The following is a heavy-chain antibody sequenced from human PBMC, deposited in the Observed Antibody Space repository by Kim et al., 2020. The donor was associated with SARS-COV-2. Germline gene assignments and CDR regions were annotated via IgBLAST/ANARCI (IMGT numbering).Heavy chain of an antibody. CDR3: ARGRAYSSLNY. V-gene: IGHV4-59*13. J-gene: IGHJ4*02. CDR2: IYYNGGT. CDR1: GDSISSYY. D-gene: IGHD6-19*01. Sequence: SETLSLTCTVSGDSISSYYWSWIRQPPGKGLEWIGYIYYNGGTGYNPSLKSRVTILLDTSKNQFFLTLNSVTAADTAVYYCARGRAYSSLNYWGQGTLVTVSS.